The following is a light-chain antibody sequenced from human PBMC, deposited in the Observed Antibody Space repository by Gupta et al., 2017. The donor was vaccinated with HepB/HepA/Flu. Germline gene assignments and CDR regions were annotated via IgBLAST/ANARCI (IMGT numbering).Light chain of an antibody. Sequence: QAILTQPSSLSAAPGASASLTYTLRSALYLGTYRIYWYQQKPGSPPQYPLRYKSDSDKQQGSGVPSRFSGAKESSANAGILLISGLQSEDEADYYCMIWHISSWVFGGGTKLTVL. CDR3: MIWHISSWV. J-gene: IGLJ3*02. CDR1: SALYLGTYR. CDR2: YKSDSDK. V-gene: IGLV5-45*02.